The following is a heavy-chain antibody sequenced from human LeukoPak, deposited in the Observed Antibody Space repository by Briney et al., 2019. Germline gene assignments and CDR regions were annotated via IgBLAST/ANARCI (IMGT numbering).Heavy chain of an antibody. CDR1: GGSISSSSYY. CDR3: ARDTSRGSDP. D-gene: IGHD5-18*01. Sequence: SETLSLTCTVSGGSISSSSYYWGWIRQPPGKGLEWIGSIYYSGSTYYNPSLKSRVTISVDTSKNQFSLKLSSVTAADTAVYYCARDTSRGSDPWGQGTLVTVSS. V-gene: IGHV4-39*01. J-gene: IGHJ5*02. CDR2: IYYSGST.